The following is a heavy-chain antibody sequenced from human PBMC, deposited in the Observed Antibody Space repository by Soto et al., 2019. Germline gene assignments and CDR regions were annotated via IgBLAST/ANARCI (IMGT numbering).Heavy chain of an antibody. CDR2: ISGNSGGT. CDR1: AFAFINYV. Sequence: WGSLRLSCAASAFAFINYVIIFCRQSPFKWLEWVSAISGNSGGTYYTDSVKGRFTISRDNSKNTLYLQMNSLRADDTAMYYCAKGSTAARPYFFDYWGRGTLVTVSS. D-gene: IGHD6-6*01. V-gene: IGHV3-23*01. CDR3: AKGSTAARPYFFDY. J-gene: IGHJ4*02.